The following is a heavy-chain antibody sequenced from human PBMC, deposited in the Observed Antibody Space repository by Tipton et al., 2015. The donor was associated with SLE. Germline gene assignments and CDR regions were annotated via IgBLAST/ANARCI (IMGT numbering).Heavy chain of an antibody. D-gene: IGHD2-2*01. V-gene: IGHV4-38-2*02. CDR1: GYSISSGYY. J-gene: IGHJ3*02. CDR3: ARDPPGMIVPAAIADAFDI. CDR2: IYHSGST. Sequence: LRLSCTVSGYSISSGYYWGWIRQPPGKGLEWIGSIYHSGSTYYNPSLKSRVTISVDTSKNRFSLKLSSVTAADTAVYYCARDPPGMIVPAAIADAFDIWGQGTMVTVSS.